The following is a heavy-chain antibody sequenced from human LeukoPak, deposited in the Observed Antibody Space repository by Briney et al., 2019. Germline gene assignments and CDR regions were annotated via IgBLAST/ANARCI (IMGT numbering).Heavy chain of an antibody. CDR3: ARILSDYYDSSGYQGGYYFDY. D-gene: IGHD3-22*01. CDR1: GGSFSGYY. Sequence: PSETLSLTCAAYGGSFSGYYWSWIRQPPGKGLEWIGEINHSGSTNYNPSLKSRVTISVDTSKNQFSLKLSSVTAADTAVYYCARILSDYYDSSGYQGGYYFDYWGQGTLVTVSS. CDR2: INHSGST. J-gene: IGHJ4*02. V-gene: IGHV4-34*01.